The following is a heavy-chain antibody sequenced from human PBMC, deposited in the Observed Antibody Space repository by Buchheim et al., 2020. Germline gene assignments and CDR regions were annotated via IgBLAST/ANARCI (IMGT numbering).Heavy chain of an antibody. V-gene: IGHV4-4*02. CDR3: ARYCSGGGCVDY. CDR1: GGSISSNNW. D-gene: IGHD2-15*01. J-gene: IGHJ4*02. Sequence: QVQLQESGPGLVKPSGTLSLTCAVSGGSISSNNWWTWVRQPPGKGLEWIGEIYHSGTTNYNPYLKSRVTISVDKSQNKFSLKMNSVTAADTAVYYCARYCSGGGCVDYWGQGTL. CDR2: IYHSGTT.